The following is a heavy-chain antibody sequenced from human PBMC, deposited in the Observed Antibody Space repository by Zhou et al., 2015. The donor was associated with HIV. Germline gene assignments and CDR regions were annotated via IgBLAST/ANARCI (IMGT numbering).Heavy chain of an antibody. J-gene: IGHJ6*02. Sequence: QVQLVQSGAEVKKPGSSVKVSCKASGGTFSSYAISWVRQAPGQGLEWMGGIIPIFGTANYAQKFQGRVTITADESTSTAYMELSSLRSEDTAVYYCARLWGCSSTSCYKRDYGMDVWGQGTTGHRLL. V-gene: IGHV1-69*01. D-gene: IGHD2-2*02. CDR1: GGTFSSYA. CDR3: ARLWGCSSTSCYKRDYGMDV. CDR2: IIPIFGTA.